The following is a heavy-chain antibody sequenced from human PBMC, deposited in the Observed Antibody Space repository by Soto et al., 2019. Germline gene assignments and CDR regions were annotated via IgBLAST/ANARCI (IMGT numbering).Heavy chain of an antibody. Sequence: EVQLVESGGGLVQPGGSLRLSCAASGFTFSTYWMSWVRQAPGKGLEWVANIKTDESEKYYVDSVRGRFTTSRDNASNFFYLQMNSLTGEDTAVYYCTRDGYPFALDVWGLGTSVTVSS. D-gene: IGHD5-12*01. CDR2: IKTDESEK. CDR1: GFTFSTYW. CDR3: TRDGYPFALDV. J-gene: IGHJ6*02. V-gene: IGHV3-7*03.